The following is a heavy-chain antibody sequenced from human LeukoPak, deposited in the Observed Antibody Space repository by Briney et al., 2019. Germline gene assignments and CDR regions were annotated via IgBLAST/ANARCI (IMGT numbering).Heavy chain of an antibody. J-gene: IGHJ5*02. CDR1: GFTFSSYA. CDR2: ISGSGGST. Sequence: GGCLRLSCAASGFTFSSYAMSWVRQAPGKGLEWVSAISGSGGSTYYADSVKGRFTISRDNSKNTLYLQMNSLRAEDTAVYYCAKKLVGATLLDPWGQGTLVTVSS. CDR3: AKKLVGATLLDP. V-gene: IGHV3-23*01. D-gene: IGHD1-26*01.